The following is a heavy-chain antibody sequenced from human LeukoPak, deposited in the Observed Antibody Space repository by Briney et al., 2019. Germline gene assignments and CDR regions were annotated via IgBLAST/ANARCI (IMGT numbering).Heavy chain of an antibody. CDR2: IYTTGST. V-gene: IGHV4-4*07. J-gene: IGHJ4*02. Sequence: SETLSLTCTVSGGSISNYYWTWIRQPAGKGLEWIGRIYTTGSTYYNPSLSSRVTISGDTSKNQFSLKLSSVTAADTAVYYCASLVGATTRLGVGVFDYWGQGTLVTVFS. D-gene: IGHD1-26*01. CDR3: ASLVGATTRLGVGVFDY. CDR1: GGSISNYY.